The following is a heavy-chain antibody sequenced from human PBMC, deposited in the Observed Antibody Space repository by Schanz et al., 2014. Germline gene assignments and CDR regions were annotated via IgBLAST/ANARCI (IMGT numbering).Heavy chain of an antibody. CDR1: GFIFSDHY. J-gene: IGHJ4*02. CDR2: IHYDGTYK. D-gene: IGHD5-18*01. Sequence: QVQLVESGGGLVKPGGSLRLSCVVSGFIFSDHYMSWIRQAPGKGLEWVAFIHYDGTYKYYADSVKGRFTISRDNSENTLYLQMISLRAEDTAVYYCAKLDGYAYGSMGQEYFDYWGQGTLVAVSS. CDR3: AKLDGYAYGSMGQEYFDY. V-gene: IGHV3-30*02.